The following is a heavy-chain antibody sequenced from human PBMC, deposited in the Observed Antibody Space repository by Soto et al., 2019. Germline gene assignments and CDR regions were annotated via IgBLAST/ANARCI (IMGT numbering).Heavy chain of an antibody. CDR2: MNPNSGNT. Sequence: QVQLVQSGAEVKKPGTSVKVSCKTSGYTFTTYDINWVRQATGQGLEWMGWMNPNSGNTGYAQKLQGRVTMTTDTSISTAYMELSSLTSEDTTVYFCARGWEMPAATFDSWGQGTLVTVSS. CDR3: ARGWEMPAATFDS. V-gene: IGHV1-8*01. J-gene: IGHJ4*02. D-gene: IGHD2-2*01. CDR1: GYTFTTYD.